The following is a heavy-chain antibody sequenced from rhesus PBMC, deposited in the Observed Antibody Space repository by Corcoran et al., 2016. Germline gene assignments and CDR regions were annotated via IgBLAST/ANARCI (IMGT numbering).Heavy chain of an antibody. CDR3: ARDPSSWSTHFDY. J-gene: IGHJ4*01. V-gene: IGHV4-106*01. D-gene: IGHD6-13*01. CDR2: ISGSGGST. Sequence: QLQLQESGPGLLKPSQTLPLPCAVSGDSISDLYYWCCIRLPPRHGLEWLGYISGSGGSTYYNPSLKSRVTISTDTSKNQFSLKLSSVTAADTAVYYCARDPSSWSTHFDYWGQGVLVTVSS. CDR1: GDSISDLYY.